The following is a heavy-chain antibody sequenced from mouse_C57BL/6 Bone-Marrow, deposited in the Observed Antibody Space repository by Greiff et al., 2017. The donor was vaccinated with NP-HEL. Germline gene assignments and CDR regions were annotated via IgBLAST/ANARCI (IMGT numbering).Heavy chain of an antibody. CDR3: ARWGGRGDMDY. J-gene: IGHJ4*01. D-gene: IGHD1-1*02. CDR1: GYTFTSYG. CDR2: LYIGTGYT. Sequence: VQLQQSGAELVRPGSSVKMSCKTSGYTFTSYGINWVKQRPGQGLEWIGYLYIGTGYTEYNEKFTGKATLPSDPSSSTAYMQLSSLTSEDSAFYSCARWGGRGDMDYWGQGTAVTVTS. V-gene: IGHV1-58*01.